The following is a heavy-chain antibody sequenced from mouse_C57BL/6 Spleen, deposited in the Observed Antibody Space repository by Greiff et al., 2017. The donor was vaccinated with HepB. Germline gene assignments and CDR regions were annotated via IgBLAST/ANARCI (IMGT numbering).Heavy chain of an antibody. D-gene: IGHD1-1*01. J-gene: IGHJ4*01. CDR2: IYPSDSET. Sequence: QVQLQQPGAELVRPGSSVKLSCKASGYTFTSYWMDWVKQRPGQGLEWIGNIYPSDSETHYNQKFKDKATLTVDKSSSTAYMQLSSLTSEVSAVYYCARGGFIVDYWGQGTSVTVSS. CDR3: ARGGFIVDY. CDR1: GYTFTSYW. V-gene: IGHV1-61*01.